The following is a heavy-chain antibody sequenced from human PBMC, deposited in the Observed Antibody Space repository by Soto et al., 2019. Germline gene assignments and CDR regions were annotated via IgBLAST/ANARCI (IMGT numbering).Heavy chain of an antibody. J-gene: IGHJ6*03. Sequence: GASVKVSCKACGYTFTSYDINWVRQATGQGLEWMGWMNPNSGNTGYAQKFQGRVTMTRNTSISTAYMELSSLRSEDTAVYYCARGRAYCSGGSCYPTNYYYYYYMDVWGKGTTVTVSS. CDR3: ARGRAYCSGGSCYPTNYYYYYYMDV. CDR1: GYTFTSYD. CDR2: MNPNSGNT. V-gene: IGHV1-8*01. D-gene: IGHD2-15*01.